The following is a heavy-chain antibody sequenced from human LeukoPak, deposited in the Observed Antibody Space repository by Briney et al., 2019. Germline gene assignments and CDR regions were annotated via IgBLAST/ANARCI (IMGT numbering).Heavy chain of an antibody. CDR3: ARQTGSGLFTLP. J-gene: IGHJ4*02. V-gene: IGHV4-39*01. D-gene: IGHD3/OR15-3a*01. CDR1: GVSISSSNSY. Sequence: SETLSLTCTVSGVSISSSNSYWGWIRQPPGKGLEWIGSIYYSGNTYYNASLKSRVTISIDTSKNQFSLRLTSVTAADTAVYYCARQTGSGLFTLPGGQGTLVTVSS. CDR2: IYYSGNT.